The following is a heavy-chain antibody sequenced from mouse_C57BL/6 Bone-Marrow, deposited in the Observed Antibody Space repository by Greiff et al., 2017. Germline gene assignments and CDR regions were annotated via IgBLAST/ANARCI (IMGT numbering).Heavy chain of an antibody. Sequence: DVMLVESGGGLVQPGASLKLSCESNEYEFPSHDMSWVRKTPEKRLELVAAINSDGGSTYYPDTMERRFIITRDNTKKTLSLQLSRLRSEDTALYYCARSNYGAMDYWGQGTSVTVSS. CDR2: INSDGGST. CDR1: EYEFPSHD. CDR3: ARSNYGAMDY. J-gene: IGHJ4*01. V-gene: IGHV5-2*01. D-gene: IGHD2-5*01.